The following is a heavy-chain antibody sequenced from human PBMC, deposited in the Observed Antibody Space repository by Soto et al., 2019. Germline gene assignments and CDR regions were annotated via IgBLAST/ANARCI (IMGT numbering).Heavy chain of an antibody. CDR2: IYHSGST. V-gene: IGHV4-4*02. Sequence: QVQLQESGPGLVKPSGTLSLTCAVSGGSISSSNWWSWVRQPPGKGLEWIGEIYHSGSTNYNPSLTSRGTTPIDKSQNPFSLKLSSVTAADTAVYYCARRWMVRGVMNWFDPWGQGPLVTVSS. D-gene: IGHD3-10*01. J-gene: IGHJ5*02. CDR3: ARRWMVRGVMNWFDP. CDR1: GGSISSSNW.